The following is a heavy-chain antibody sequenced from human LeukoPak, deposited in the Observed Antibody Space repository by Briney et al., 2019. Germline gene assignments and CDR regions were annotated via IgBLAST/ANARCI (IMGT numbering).Heavy chain of an antibody. CDR3: ARPGGYDYVWGSYRRGTYFDY. V-gene: IGHV1-69*13. CDR2: IIPIFGTA. CDR1: GGTFSSYA. D-gene: IGHD3-16*02. Sequence: SVKASCKASGGTFSSYAISWVRQAPGQGLEWMGGIIPIFGTANYAQKFQGRVTITADESTSTAYMELSSLRSEDTAVYYCARPGGYDYVWGSYRRGTYFDYWGQGTLVTVSS. J-gene: IGHJ4*02.